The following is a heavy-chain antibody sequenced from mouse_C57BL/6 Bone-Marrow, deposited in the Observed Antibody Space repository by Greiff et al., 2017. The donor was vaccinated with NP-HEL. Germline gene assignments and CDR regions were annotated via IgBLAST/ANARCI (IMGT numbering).Heavy chain of an antibody. V-gene: IGHV14-4*01. CDR2: IDPENGDT. J-gene: IGHJ2*01. D-gene: IGHD1-1*01. Sequence: VQLQQSGAELVRPGASVKLSCTASGFNIKDDYMHWVKQRPEQGLEWIGWIDPENGDTEYASKFQGKATITADTSSNTAYLQLSSLTSEDTAVYYCTTDYYYFDDWGQGTTLTVSS. CDR3: TTDYYYFDD. CDR1: GFNIKDDY.